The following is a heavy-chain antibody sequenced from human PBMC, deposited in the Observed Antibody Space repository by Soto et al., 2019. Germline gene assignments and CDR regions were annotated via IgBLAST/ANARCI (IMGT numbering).Heavy chain of an antibody. CDR3: AKPPNYYDSSGYYDY. CDR2: ISYDGSNK. V-gene: IGHV3-30*18. D-gene: IGHD3-22*01. J-gene: IGHJ4*02. CDR1: GFTFDSYG. Sequence: GGSLRLSCAASGFTFDSYGMHWVRQAPGKGLEWVAVISYDGSNKYYADSVKGRFTISRDNAKNTLYLQMNSLRAEDTAVYYCAKPPNYYDSSGYYDYWGQGTLVTVSS.